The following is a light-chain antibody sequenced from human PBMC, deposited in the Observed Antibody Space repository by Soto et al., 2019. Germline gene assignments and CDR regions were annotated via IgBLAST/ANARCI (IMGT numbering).Light chain of an antibody. J-gene: IGLJ2*01. CDR2: VVS. CDR3: SSCTSSSTLNVV. Sequence: QSVLTQPASVSGSPGQSITISCTGTSSDVGGYNYVSWYQQHPGKAPKLMIYVVSNRPSGVSNRFSGSKSGNTASLTISGLQAEDEADYYCSSCTSSSTLNVVFGGGTKVTVL. CDR1: SSDVGGYNY. V-gene: IGLV2-14*01.